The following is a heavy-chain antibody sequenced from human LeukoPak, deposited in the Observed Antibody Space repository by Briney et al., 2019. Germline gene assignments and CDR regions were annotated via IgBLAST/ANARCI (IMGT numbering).Heavy chain of an antibody. D-gene: IGHD6-19*01. CDR3: AKGQGSGWYRDYYGMDV. CDR2: ISWNSGSI. J-gene: IGHJ6*02. CDR1: GNYW. Sequence: GGSLRLSCAASGNYWMHWVRQAPGKGLEWVSGISWNSGSIGYADSVKGRFTISRDNAKNSLYLQMNSLRAEDTALYYCAKGQGSGWYRDYYGMDVWGQGTTVTVSS. V-gene: IGHV3-9*01.